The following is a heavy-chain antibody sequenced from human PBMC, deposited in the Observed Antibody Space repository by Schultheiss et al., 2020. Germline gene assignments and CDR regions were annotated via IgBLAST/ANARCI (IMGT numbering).Heavy chain of an antibody. Sequence: SETLSLTCAVSGGSISSSNWWSWVRQPPGKGLEWIGEIYHSGSTYYNPSLKSRVTISVDTSKNQFSLKLSSVTAADTAVYYCARASSYYDSSGYSYYYYYYGMDVWGQGTTVTVSS. CDR3: ARASSYYDSSGYSYYYYYYGMDV. D-gene: IGHD3-22*01. J-gene: IGHJ6*02. CDR2: IYHSGST. V-gene: IGHV4-4*02. CDR1: GGSISSSNW.